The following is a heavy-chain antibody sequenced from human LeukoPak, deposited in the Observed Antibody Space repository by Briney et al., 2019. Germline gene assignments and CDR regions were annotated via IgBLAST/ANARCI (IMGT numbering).Heavy chain of an antibody. J-gene: IGHJ1*01. CDR1: GGTFSSYA. CDR3: ASRTGQLGELYFQH. V-gene: IGHV1-69*13. Sequence: SVRVSCKASGGTFSSYAISWVRQAPGQGLEWMGGIIPIFGTANYAQKFQGRVTITADESTSTAYMELSSLRSEDTAVYYCASRTGQLGELYFQHWGQGTLVTVSS. CDR2: IIPIFGTA. D-gene: IGHD3-16*01.